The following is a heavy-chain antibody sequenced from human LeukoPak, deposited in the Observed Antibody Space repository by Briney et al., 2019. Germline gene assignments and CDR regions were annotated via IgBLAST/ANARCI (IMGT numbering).Heavy chain of an antibody. CDR2: TYTDGDT. J-gene: IGHJ3*02. CDR1: GFTVSTNY. V-gene: IGHV3-66*04. CDR3: ARLRSAAFDI. D-gene: IGHD4-17*01. Sequence: GGSLRLSCAASGFTVSTNYMSWVRQAPGKGLEWVSVTYTDGDTYYADSVKGRFTISRENAKNSLYLQMNSLRAGDTAVYYCARLRSAAFDIWGQGTMVTVSS.